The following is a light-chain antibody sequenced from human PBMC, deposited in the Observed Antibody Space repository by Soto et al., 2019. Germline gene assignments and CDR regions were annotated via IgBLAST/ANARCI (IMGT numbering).Light chain of an antibody. Sequence: ASQSVSSSYLTWYQQKPGQAPRLLIYGASTRATSIPARFSGSGSGTDFTLTISSLQPEDFAVYYCQQDYNLLTFGGGTKVDIK. V-gene: IGKV3D-7*01. J-gene: IGKJ4*01. CDR3: QQDYNLLT. CDR2: GAS. CDR1: QSVSSSY.